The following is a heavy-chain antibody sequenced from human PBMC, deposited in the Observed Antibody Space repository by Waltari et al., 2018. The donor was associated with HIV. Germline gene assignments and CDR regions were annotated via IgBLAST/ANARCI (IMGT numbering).Heavy chain of an antibody. CDR3: ARGYHFESRVPYF. Sequence: QVQLQQWGTGLLKPSETLSLTCGIYGGSFSGYYLTWICQPPGKGQAWIGEIKHTGSTNYSPARKGRVTISLDTSDNQFALKLSSVTAADTAVYYCARGYHFESRVPYFWGQGTLVTVSS. D-gene: IGHD3-9*01. J-gene: IGHJ4*02. CDR1: GGSFSGYY. CDR2: IKHTGST. V-gene: IGHV4-34*01.